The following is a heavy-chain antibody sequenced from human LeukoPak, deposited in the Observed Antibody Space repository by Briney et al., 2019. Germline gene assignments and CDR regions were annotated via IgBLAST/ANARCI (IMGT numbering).Heavy chain of an antibody. CDR3: ARLAYYYDSSGYYNTDGLDY. V-gene: IGHV4-39*07. Sequence: SETLSLTCTVSGDSISSSSSYWGWIRQPPGEGLEWIGEINHSGSTNYNPSLKSRVTISVDTSKNQFSLKLSSVTAADTAVYYCARLAYYYDSSGYYNTDGLDYWGQGTLVTVSS. D-gene: IGHD3-22*01. CDR2: INHSGST. CDR1: GDSISSSSSY. J-gene: IGHJ4*02.